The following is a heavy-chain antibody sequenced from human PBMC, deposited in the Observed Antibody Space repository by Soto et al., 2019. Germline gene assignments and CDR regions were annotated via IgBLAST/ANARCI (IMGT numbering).Heavy chain of an antibody. CDR3: ARIRRDGYIYYFDS. CDR2: IYYSGST. D-gene: IGHD5-18*01. CDR1: GGSISSGGYY. V-gene: IGHV4-31*03. Sequence: QVQLQESGPGLVKPSQTLSLTCTVSGGSISSGGYYWSWIRQHPGKGLEWIGYIYYSGSTYYNPSLKSRVTISEDTSKNQFSLKLRSVTAADTAVYYCARIRRDGYIYYFDSWGQGTLVTVSS. J-gene: IGHJ4*02.